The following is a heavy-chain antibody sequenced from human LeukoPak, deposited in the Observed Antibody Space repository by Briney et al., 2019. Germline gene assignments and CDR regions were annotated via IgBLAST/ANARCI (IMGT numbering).Heavy chain of an antibody. CDR2: ISAYNGNT. CDR3: ARESFGTRNWGSRGDKMGFDY. D-gene: IGHD7-27*01. CDR1: GYSFTSYG. V-gene: IGHV1-18*01. Sequence: GPVKVSCKASGYSFTSYGISWVRQAPGQGLEWVGWISAYNGNTNYAQKLQGRVTMTTDTSTSTAYMELRSLRSDDTAVYNCARESFGTRNWGSRGDKMGFDYWGQGTLVTVSS. J-gene: IGHJ4*02.